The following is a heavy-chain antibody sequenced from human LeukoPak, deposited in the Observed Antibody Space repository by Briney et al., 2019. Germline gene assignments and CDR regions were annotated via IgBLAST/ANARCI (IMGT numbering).Heavy chain of an antibody. CDR1: GFTLSNYW. CDR2: INNDGSST. J-gene: IGHJ4*02. D-gene: IGHD4-23*01. CDR3: ARGDYGGPWGY. Sequence: GGSLRLSCAASGFTLSNYWMHWVRQAPGKGLVWVSRINNDGSSTSYADSVKGRFTISRDNAKNTLYLQMTSLGAEDMAVYYCARGDYGGPWGYWGQGTLVTVSS. V-gene: IGHV3-74*01.